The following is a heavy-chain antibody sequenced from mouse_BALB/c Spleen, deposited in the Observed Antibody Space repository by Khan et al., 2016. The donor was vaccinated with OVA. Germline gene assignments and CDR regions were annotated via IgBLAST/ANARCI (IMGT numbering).Heavy chain of an antibody. CDR2: INPGSGYT. D-gene: IGHD1-1*01. CDR3: ARRTTVYTMDY. J-gene: IGHJ4*01. V-gene: IGHV1-4*01. Sequence: QVQLQQSGAELARPGASVKMSCKASGYTFTSNTMHWVKQRPGQGLEWIGYINPGSGYTNYNQNFKDKATLTADKSSSTAYVQLSSLTSEDSAVYYCARRTTVYTMDYWGQGTSVTVSS. CDR1: GYTFTSNT.